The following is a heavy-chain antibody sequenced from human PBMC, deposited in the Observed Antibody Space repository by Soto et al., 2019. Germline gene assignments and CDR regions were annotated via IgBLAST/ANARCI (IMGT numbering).Heavy chain of an antibody. CDR3: AREGNDAGIPAWDYYYYGMDV. D-gene: IGHD1-1*01. CDR1: GGTFSSYA. V-gene: IGHV1-69*01. CDR2: IIPIFGTA. Sequence: QVQLVQSGAEVKKPGSSVKVSCKASGGTFSSYAISWVRQAPGQGLEWMGGIIPIFGTANYAQKFQGRVTITADESTSTAYMELSSLRSEDTAVYYCAREGNDAGIPAWDYYYYGMDVWGQGTTVTVSS. J-gene: IGHJ6*02.